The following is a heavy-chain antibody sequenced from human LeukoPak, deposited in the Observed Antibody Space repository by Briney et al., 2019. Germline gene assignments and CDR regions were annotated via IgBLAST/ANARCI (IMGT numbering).Heavy chain of an antibody. D-gene: IGHD3-10*01. V-gene: IGHV2-5*01. J-gene: IGHJ6*03. CDR2: TYWNDDK. CDR1: GFSLSTSGVG. Sequence: SGPTLVKPTQTLTLTCTFSGFSLSTSGVGVGWIRQPPGKALEWLALTYWNDDKRYSPSLKSRLTITKDTSKNQVVLTMTNMDPVDTATYYCARENSGSYYNYYYYYMDVWGKGTTVTVSS. CDR3: ARENSGSYYNYYYYYMDV.